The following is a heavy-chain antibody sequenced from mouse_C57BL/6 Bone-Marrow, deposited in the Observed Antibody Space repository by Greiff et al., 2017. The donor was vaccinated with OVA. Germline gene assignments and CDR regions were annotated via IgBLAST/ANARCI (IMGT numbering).Heavy chain of an antibody. J-gene: IGHJ4*01. V-gene: IGHV5-6*01. CDR3: ASLGAMDY. D-gene: IGHD4-1*01. Sequence: EVQLQESGGDLVKPGGSLKLSCAASGFTFSSYGMSWVRQTPDKRLEWVATISSGGSYTYYPDSVKGRFTISRDNAKNTLYLQMSSLKSEDTAMYYCASLGAMDYWGQGTSVTVSS. CDR1: GFTFSSYG. CDR2: ISSGGSYT.